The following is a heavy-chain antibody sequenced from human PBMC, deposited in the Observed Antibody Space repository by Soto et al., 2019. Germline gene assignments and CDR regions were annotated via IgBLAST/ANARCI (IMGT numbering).Heavy chain of an antibody. CDR3: ARDHRDYYDSSGYYPYYYGMDV. V-gene: IGHV3-30-3*01. CDR1: GFTFSSYA. J-gene: IGHJ6*02. D-gene: IGHD3-22*01. Sequence: GGSLRLSCAASGFTFSSYAMHWVRQAPGKELEWVAVISYDGSNKYYADSVKGRFTISRDNSKNTLYLQMNSLRAEDTAVYYCARDHRDYYDSSGYYPYYYGMDVWGQGTTVTVSS. CDR2: ISYDGSNK.